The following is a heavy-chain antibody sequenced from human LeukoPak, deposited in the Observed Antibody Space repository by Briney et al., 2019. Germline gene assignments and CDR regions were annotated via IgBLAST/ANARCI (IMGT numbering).Heavy chain of an antibody. CDR1: GGSFSGYY. J-gene: IGHJ4*02. D-gene: IGHD5-18*01. CDR3: ARVVYSYGYRYFDY. V-gene: IGHV4-34*01. CDR2: INHSGST. Sequence: SETLSLTCAVYGGSFSGYYWSWIRQPPGKGLEWIGEINHSGSTNYNPSLKSRVTISVDTSKNQFSLKLSSVTAADTAVYYCARVVYSYGYRYFDYRGQGTLVTVSS.